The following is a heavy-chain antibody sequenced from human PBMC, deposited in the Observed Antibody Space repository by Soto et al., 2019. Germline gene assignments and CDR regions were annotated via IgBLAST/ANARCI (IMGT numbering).Heavy chain of an antibody. J-gene: IGHJ4*02. CDR3: GRGGSWEKVDS. CDR2: IIVIFGPA. Sequence: QVQLVQSGAEVKKPGSSVKVSCKASGGTVHNSAISWVRQAPGQGLEWMGGIIVIFGPAIYAQKFQGRVTITADDSTNTAVLDLNSLRSDDTAVYSCGRGGSWEKVDSWGPGPLVTVSA. D-gene: IGHD1-26*01. V-gene: IGHV1-69*01. CDR1: GGTVHNSA.